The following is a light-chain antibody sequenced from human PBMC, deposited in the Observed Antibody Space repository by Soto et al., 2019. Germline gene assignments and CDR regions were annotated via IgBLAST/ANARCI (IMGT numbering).Light chain of an antibody. J-gene: IGKJ1*01. CDR3: QQYNSYSGT. CDR1: QSISSW. V-gene: IGKV1-5*01. Sequence: DIQMTKSPSTLSASVGARVTITCRASQSISSWLAGYQQKPVKAPKLLIYDASSLVSGVPSRFSGSGSGTEFTLTISSLQPEDFATYYCQQYNSYSGTFGQGTKVEI. CDR2: DAS.